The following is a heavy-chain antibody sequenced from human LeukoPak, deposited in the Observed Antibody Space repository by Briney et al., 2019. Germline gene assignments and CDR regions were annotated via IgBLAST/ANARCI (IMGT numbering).Heavy chain of an antibody. J-gene: IGHJ4*02. CDR1: GLTFSSYW. CDR3: ARDIYNGWEGELSD. CDR2: INSDGSTT. Sequence: GGSLRLSCAASGLTFSSYWMHWVRQAPGKGLVWVSRINSDGSTTSYADSVMGRFTISRDNAKNTLYLQMNSLRAEDTAVYYCARDIYNGWEGELSDWGQGTLVTVSS. D-gene: IGHD6-19*01. V-gene: IGHV3-74*01.